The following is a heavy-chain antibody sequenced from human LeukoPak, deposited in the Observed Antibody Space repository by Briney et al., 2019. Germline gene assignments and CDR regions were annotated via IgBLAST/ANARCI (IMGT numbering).Heavy chain of an antibody. D-gene: IGHD3-10*01. CDR2: IYYSGST. CDR3: AREYRWFGELSPTDWFDP. CDR1: GGSISSGGYY. Sequence: SETLSLTCTVSGGSISSGGYYWSWIRQHPGKGLEWIGYIYYSGSTYYNPSLKSRVTISVDTSKNQFSLKLSSVTAADTAVYYCAREYRWFGELSPTDWFDPWGQGTLVTVSS. V-gene: IGHV4-31*03. J-gene: IGHJ5*02.